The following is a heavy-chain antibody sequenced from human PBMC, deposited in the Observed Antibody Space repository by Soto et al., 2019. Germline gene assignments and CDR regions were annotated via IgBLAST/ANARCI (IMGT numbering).Heavy chain of an antibody. V-gene: IGHV1-24*01. CDR1: GKTLSELS. J-gene: IGHJ4*02. CDR3: ATQALMSSHTGVGATYFDH. D-gene: IGHD3-3*01. Sequence: ASVKVSCKVYGKTLSELSIHWMRQAPGMGLQWMGGFEPEDGEIVHAQMFQGRVTMTEEASTDTVYMELNSLKSEDTAVYYCATQALMSSHTGVGATYFDHWGQGTLVTVSS. CDR2: FEPEDGEI.